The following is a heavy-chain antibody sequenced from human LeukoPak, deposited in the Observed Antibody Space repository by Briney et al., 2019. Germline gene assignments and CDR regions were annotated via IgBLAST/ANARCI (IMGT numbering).Heavy chain of an antibody. CDR1: RFSFRSYD. J-gene: IGHJ4*02. CDR2: SSYDEGHT. CDR3: AKDGQLGGSSWFTLYFDY. V-gene: IGHV3-30*18. D-gene: IGHD6-13*01. Sequence: GSLRLSCAASRFSFRSYDMHWVRQAPGKGLEWLAVSSYDEGHTYYTDSVKGRFTISRDNSKNTLYLQMNSLRPEDTAVYYCAKDGQLGGSSWFTLYFDYWGQGTLVTVSS.